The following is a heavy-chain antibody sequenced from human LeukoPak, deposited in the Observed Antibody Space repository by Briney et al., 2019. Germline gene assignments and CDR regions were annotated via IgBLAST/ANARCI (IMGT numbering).Heavy chain of an antibody. V-gene: IGHV3-74*01. Sequence: GGSLRLSCAASGFTFSRNWMHWVRQAPGKGLVWVSRINGGGSSISYADSVKGRFTISRDNAKNTLYLQMNSLRDEDTAVYYCVSSDWYAAFDLWGQGAKVTASS. CDR2: INGGGSSI. J-gene: IGHJ3*01. CDR1: GFTFSRNW. D-gene: IGHD6-19*01. CDR3: VSSDWYAAFDL.